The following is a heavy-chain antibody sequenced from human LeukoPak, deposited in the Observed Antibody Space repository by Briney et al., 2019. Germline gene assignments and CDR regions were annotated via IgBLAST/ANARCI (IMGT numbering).Heavy chain of an antibody. D-gene: IGHD3-22*01. CDR3: TRHRPEYYHDSSGYTSHRYFDY. V-gene: IGHV3-73*01. Sequence: PGGSLRLSCAASGFTFSGSAMHWVRQASGKGLEWVGRIRSKANSYATAYAASVKGRFTISRDDSKNTAYLQMNSLKTEDTAVYYCTRHRPEYYHDSSGYTSHRYFDYWGQGTLVTVSS. J-gene: IGHJ4*02. CDR1: GFTFSGSA. CDR2: IRSKANSYAT.